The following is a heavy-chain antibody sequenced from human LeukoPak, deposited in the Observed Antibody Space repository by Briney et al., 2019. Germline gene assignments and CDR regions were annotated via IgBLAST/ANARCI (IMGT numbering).Heavy chain of an antibody. CDR3: ARGGSGRPYYYGMDV. Sequence: PSETLSLTCTVSGGSISSTTYYWGWIRQSPGKGLEWIGSVHYSGGSYYNPSLKSRVTISLNTSKNQFSLKLSSVTAADTAVYYCARGGSGRPYYYGMDVWGQGTTVTVSS. CDR2: VHYSGGS. J-gene: IGHJ6*02. V-gene: IGHV4-39*07. CDR1: GGSISSTTYY. D-gene: IGHD3-10*01.